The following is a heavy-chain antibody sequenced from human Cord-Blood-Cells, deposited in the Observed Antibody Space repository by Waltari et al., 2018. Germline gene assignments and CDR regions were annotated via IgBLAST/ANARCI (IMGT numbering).Heavy chain of an antibody. J-gene: IGHJ4*02. Sequence: QVQLQESGPGLVKPSETLSLTCAVSGSPISSGYYWGWIRQPPGKGLEWIGSIYHSGSTYYNPSLKSRVTISVDTSKNQFSLKLSSVTAADTAVYYCARDSSSSDYWGQGTLVTVSS. CDR3: ARDSSSSDY. D-gene: IGHD6-6*01. CDR1: GSPISSGYY. V-gene: IGHV4-38-2*02. CDR2: IYHSGST.